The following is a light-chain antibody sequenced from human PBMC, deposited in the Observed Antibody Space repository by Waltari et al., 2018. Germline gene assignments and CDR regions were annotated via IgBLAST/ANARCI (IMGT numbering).Light chain of an antibody. CDR3: ASYLGCNIWV. Sequence: QSALTQPASVSGSPGQSITISCTGTSSNIGRYKIDSWYQHHPGQAPKVLISEDDKSASVISKLFSGSQSGNTASRTISGLQAEDEADYYCASYLGCNIWVFGGGTRLTV. CDR1: SSNIGRYKI. V-gene: IGLV2-23*01. J-gene: IGLJ3*02. CDR2: EDD.